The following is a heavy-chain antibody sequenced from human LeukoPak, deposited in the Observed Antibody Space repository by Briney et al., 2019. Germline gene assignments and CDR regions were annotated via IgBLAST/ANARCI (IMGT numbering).Heavy chain of an antibody. V-gene: IGHV1-69*05. CDR2: IIPIFGTA. J-gene: IGHJ4*02. D-gene: IGHD3-10*01. Sequence: GASVKVSCKASGGTFSSYAISWVRQAPGQGLEWMGGIIPIFGTANYAQKFQGRVTITTDESTSTAYMELSSLRSEDTAVYYCAVSSGSYYIHPYYFDYWGQGTLVTVSS. CDR3: AVSSGSYYIHPYYFDY. CDR1: GGTFSSYA.